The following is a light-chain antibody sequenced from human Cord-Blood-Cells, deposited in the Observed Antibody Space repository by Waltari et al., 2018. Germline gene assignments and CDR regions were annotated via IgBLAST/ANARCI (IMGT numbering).Light chain of an antibody. Sequence: QSALTQPRSVSGSPGQSVTISCTGTSSDVGGYNYVSWFQQPPGNAPKLMIYDVRKRPSGVPDRFSGSKSGNTASLTISGLQAEDEADYYCCSYAGSYTWVFGGGTKLAVL. CDR3: CSYAGSYTWV. V-gene: IGLV2-11*01. J-gene: IGLJ3*02. CDR2: DVR. CDR1: SSDVGGYNY.